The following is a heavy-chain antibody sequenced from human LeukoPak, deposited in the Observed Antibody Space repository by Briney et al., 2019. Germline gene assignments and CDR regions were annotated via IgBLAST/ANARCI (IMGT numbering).Heavy chain of an antibody. Sequence: SVKVSCKASGGTFSSYAISWVRQAPGQGLEWMGGIIPIFGTANYAQKFQGRVTITADESTSTAYMGLSSLRSEDTAVYYCAREGIVVVPAAIGYYFDYWGQGTLVTVSS. CDR3: AREGIVVVPAAIGYYFDY. CDR2: IIPIFGTA. CDR1: GGTFSSYA. J-gene: IGHJ4*02. D-gene: IGHD2-2*02. V-gene: IGHV1-69*01.